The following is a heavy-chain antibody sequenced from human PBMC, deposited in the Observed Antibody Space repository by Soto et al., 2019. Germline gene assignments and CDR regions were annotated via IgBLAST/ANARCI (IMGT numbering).Heavy chain of an antibody. Sequence: GESLKISCKASGYTFTSYAMHWVRQAPGQRLEWMGWINAGNGNTKYSQKFQGRVTITRDTSASTAYMELSSLRSEDTAVYYCASDVVGVVPAPENWFDPWGQGPLVTVSS. V-gene: IGHV1-3*01. D-gene: IGHD2-2*01. CDR2: INAGNGNT. CDR1: GYTFTSYA. CDR3: ASDVVGVVPAPENWFDP. J-gene: IGHJ5*02.